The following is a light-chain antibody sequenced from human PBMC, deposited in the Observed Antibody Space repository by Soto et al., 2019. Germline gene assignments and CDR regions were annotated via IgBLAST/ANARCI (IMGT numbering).Light chain of an antibody. Sequence: DVQMTQSPSSLSASISDTVTLTFRASQDISNYLAWYQQTPGKVPKLLIYTASTLQSGVPSRFSGSGSGTDFTFTISSLQPEDVATYYCQKYNSALTFGQGTRLEIK. CDR2: TAS. V-gene: IGKV1-27*01. J-gene: IGKJ5*01. CDR3: QKYNSALT. CDR1: QDISNY.